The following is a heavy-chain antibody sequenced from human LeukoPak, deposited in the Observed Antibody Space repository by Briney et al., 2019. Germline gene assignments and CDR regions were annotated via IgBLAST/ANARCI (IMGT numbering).Heavy chain of an antibody. CDR2: IHSDGSIT. D-gene: IGHD3-10*01. Sequence: GGSLRLSCAASGFTFSSYWMHRVRQVPGKGLVWVSRIHSDGSITRYADSVKGRFTISRDNGKNTLCLQMNSLRAEDTAVYYCARGGQSGSADYWGQGTLVTVSS. CDR3: ARGGQSGSADY. J-gene: IGHJ4*02. CDR1: GFTFSSYW. V-gene: IGHV3-74*01.